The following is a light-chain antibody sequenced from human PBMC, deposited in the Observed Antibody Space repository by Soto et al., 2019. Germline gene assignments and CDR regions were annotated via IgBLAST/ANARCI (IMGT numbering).Light chain of an antibody. CDR2: DVS. CDR1: SSDVGGYNY. V-gene: IGLV2-11*01. J-gene: IGLJ1*01. CDR3: CSYAGSYYYV. Sequence: QSVLTQPRSVSGSPGQSVTISCTGTSSDVGGYNYVSWYQQHPGKAPKLMIYDVSKRPSGVPDRFSGSKSGNTASLTISGLQAEDEADYYCCSYAGSYYYVFGTGTKSPS.